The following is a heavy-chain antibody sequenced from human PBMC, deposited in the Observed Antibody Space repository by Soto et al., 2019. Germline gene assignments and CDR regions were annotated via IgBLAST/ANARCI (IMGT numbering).Heavy chain of an antibody. CDR1: GFTFSSYA. CDR2: ISYDGSNK. D-gene: IGHD6-19*01. V-gene: IGHV3-30-3*01. J-gene: IGHJ6*02. Sequence: GGPLRLSCAASGFTFSSYAMHWVRQAPGKGLEWVAVISYDGSNKYYADSVKGRFTISRDNSKNTLYLQMNSLRAEDTAVYYCARVPNSGWYYYYYYGMDVWCQGTTVTVSS. CDR3: ARVPNSGWYYYYYYGMDV.